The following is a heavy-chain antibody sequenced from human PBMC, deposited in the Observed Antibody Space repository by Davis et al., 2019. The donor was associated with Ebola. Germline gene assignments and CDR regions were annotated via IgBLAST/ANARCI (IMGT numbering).Heavy chain of an antibody. J-gene: IGHJ4*02. CDR2: ISAGSAST. CDR3: AREAPFCGGDCLDY. D-gene: IGHD2-21*01. Sequence: GESLKISCAASGFTFTTSSMTWVRQVPGKGLEWVSTISAGSASTHYADSVKGRFTISRDNAKNSLFLQMNSLTAEDTALYYCAREAPFCGGDCLDYWGQGTLVTVSS. CDR1: GFTFTTSS. V-gene: IGHV3-21*01.